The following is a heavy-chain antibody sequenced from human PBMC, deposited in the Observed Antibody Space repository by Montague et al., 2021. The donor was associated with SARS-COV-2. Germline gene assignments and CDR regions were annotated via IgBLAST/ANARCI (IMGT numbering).Heavy chain of an antibody. V-gene: IGHV2-5*02. CDR1: GFSLSTSGVG. CDR3: AHRKVLAAAWDY. D-gene: IGHD6-13*01. CDR2: IYWDEDK. J-gene: IGHJ4*02. Sequence: PALVKPTQTLTLTCTFSGFSLSTSGVGVGWIRQPPGKALEWLALIYWDEDKRYSPSLKSRLTITKDTSKNQVVLTMTNMDPVDTATYYYAHRKVLAAAWDYWGQGTLVTVSS.